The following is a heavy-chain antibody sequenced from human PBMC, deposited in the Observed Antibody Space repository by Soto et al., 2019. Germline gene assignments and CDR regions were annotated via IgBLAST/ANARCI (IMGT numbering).Heavy chain of an antibody. V-gene: IGHV1-3*01. D-gene: IGHD3-16*01. CDR1: GYSSNSYA. CDR2: INAASGDT. J-gene: IGHJ4*02. CDR3: VTGAHVWGTFLT. Sequence: QVQLVQSGAEAKKPGASVKVSCQASGYSSNSYAMHWVRQAPGHRLEWMGWINAASGDTKYSQEFQGRVTITRDTSGSTVYMDLSSLRSEDTAFYYCVTGAHVWGTFLTWGRGTLVTVSP.